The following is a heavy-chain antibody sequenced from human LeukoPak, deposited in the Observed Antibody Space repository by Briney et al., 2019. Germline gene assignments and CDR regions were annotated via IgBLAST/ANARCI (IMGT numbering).Heavy chain of an antibody. V-gene: IGHV3-74*01. Sequence: PGGSLRLSCAASGFSFSDYLMHWVRHAPGERPVWVSRASNDGTIIDYADFVKGRFTMSRDNAQNTVSLQMNSLRVEDGAIYYCAREMIRGGHPLRYFDSWGNGALVTVSS. D-gene: IGHD3-22*01. J-gene: IGHJ5*01. CDR3: AREMIRGGHPLRYFDS. CDR1: GFSFSDYL. CDR2: ASNDGTII.